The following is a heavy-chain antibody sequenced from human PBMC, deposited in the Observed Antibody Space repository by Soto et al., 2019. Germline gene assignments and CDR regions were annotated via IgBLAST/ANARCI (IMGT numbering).Heavy chain of an antibody. V-gene: IGHV5-51*01. Sequence: LKISCKGSGYSFTSYWIGWVRQMPGKGLGWMGIIYPGDSDTRYSPSFQGQVTISADKSISTAYLQWSSLKASDTAMYYCHLTLPYDSSGYADAFDIWGQGTMVTVSS. D-gene: IGHD3-22*01. CDR1: GYSFTSYW. CDR3: HLTLPYDSSGYADAFDI. J-gene: IGHJ3*02. CDR2: IYPGDSDT.